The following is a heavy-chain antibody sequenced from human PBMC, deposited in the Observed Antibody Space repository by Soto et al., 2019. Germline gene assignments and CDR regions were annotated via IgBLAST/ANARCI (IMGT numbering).Heavy chain of an antibody. CDR3: ARDQTRDDSSGYY. CDR2: IYYSGST. CDR1: GGSISSSSYY. V-gene: IGHV4-39*02. D-gene: IGHD3-22*01. J-gene: IGHJ4*02. Sequence: SETLSLTCTVSGGSISSSSYYWGWIRQPPGKGLEWIGSIYYSGSTYYNPSLKSRVTISVDTSKNQFSLKLSSVTAADTAVYYCARDQTRDDSSGYYWGQGTLVTVSS.